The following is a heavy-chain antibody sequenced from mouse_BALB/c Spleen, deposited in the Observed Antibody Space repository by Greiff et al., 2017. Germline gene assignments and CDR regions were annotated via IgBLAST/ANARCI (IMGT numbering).Heavy chain of an antibody. D-gene: IGHD1-1*01. V-gene: IGHV5-15*02. CDR3: ARKGSSSMDY. Sequence: EVKLVESGGGLVQPGGSRKLSCAASGFTFSDYGMAWVRQAPGKGPEWVAFISNLAYSIYYADTVTGRFTISRENAKNTLYLEMSSLRSEDTAMYYCARKGSSSMDYWGQGTSVTVSS. CDR1: GFTFSDYG. J-gene: IGHJ4*01. CDR2: ISNLAYSI.